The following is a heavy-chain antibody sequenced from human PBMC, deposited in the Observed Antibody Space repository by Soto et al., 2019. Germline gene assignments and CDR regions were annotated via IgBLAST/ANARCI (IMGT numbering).Heavy chain of an antibody. CDR2: FDPEDGET. J-gene: IGHJ4*02. CDR3: ATGPYGSGWYSGSYDY. CDR1: GYTLTELS. V-gene: IGHV1-24*01. Sequence: ASVKVSCKVSGYTLTELSMHWVRQAPGKGLEWMGGFDPEDGETIYAQKFQGRVTMTEDTSTDTAYMELSSLRSEDAAVYYCATGPYGSGWYSGSYDYWGQGTLVTVSS. D-gene: IGHD6-19*01.